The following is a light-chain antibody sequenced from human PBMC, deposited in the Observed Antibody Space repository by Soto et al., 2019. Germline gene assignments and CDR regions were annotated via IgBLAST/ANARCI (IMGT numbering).Light chain of an antibody. CDR2: GAS. Sequence: ESVLTQSPGTLSLSPGERATLSCMASRSVSSSFLAWYQQKPGQAPRLLIYGASSRATGIPDRFSGSGSGTDFTLTIRRLEPEDFAVYYCQQYGTSRTFGQGTKADIK. V-gene: IGKV3-20*01. CDR3: QQYGTSRT. J-gene: IGKJ1*01. CDR1: RSVSSSF.